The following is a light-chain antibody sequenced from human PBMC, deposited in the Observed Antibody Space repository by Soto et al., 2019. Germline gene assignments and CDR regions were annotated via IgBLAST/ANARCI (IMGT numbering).Light chain of an antibody. CDR3: QQYNSYSGT. J-gene: IGKJ1*01. V-gene: IGKV1-5*03. CDR2: KAS. Sequence: DIQMTQSPSSLSASVGDRVTISCQASQDISNSLNWYQQKPGKAPKLLIYKASTLKSGVPSRFSGSGSGTDFTLTISSLQPDDFATYYCQQYNSYSGTFGQGTKVDIK. CDR1: QDISNS.